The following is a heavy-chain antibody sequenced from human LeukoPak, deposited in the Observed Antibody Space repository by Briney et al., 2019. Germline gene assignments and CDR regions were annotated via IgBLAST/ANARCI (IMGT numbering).Heavy chain of an antibody. D-gene: IGHD5-18*01. CDR2: IWYDGSNK. V-gene: IGHV3-33*01. CDR1: GFTFSSYG. CDR3: ARDGGYSYEYYFDY. Sequence: GGALRLSCGASGFTFSSYGMHRGRQAPGKGLEWGAVIWYDGSNKYYADSVKGRFTISRDNSKNTLYLQMSSLRAEDTAVYYCARDGGYSYEYYFDYWGQGTLVTVSS. J-gene: IGHJ4*02.